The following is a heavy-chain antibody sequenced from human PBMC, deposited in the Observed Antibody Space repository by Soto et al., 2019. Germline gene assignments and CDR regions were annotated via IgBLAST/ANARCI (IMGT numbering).Heavy chain of an antibody. CDR1: GDTFTDYY. D-gene: IGHD2-21*02. CDR3: ARGARVVVVTAALDY. Sequence: QVQLMQSGAEVKKPGASVKDSCKASGDTFTDYYIHWVRQAPGQGREWMGTVNPSGGHTTYAQHFLGRVTMTRDTTTSTLYMELTSLTSDDTTIYYCARGARVVVVTAALDYWGQGTLVTVSS. J-gene: IGHJ4*02. V-gene: IGHV1-46*01. CDR2: VNPSGGHT.